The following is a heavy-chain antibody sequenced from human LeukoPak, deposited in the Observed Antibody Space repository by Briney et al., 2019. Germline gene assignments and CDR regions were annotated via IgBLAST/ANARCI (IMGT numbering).Heavy chain of an antibody. J-gene: IGHJ3*02. CDR1: GGSISSSSYY. D-gene: IGHD3-22*01. Sequence: TSETLSLTCTVSGGSISSSSYYWGWIRQPPGKGLEWIGSIYYSGSTYYNPSLKSRVTISVDTSKNQFSLKLSSVTAADTAVYYCARVARYMIVVARGAFDIWGQGTMVTVSS. CDR3: ARVARYMIVVARGAFDI. V-gene: IGHV4-39*07. CDR2: IYYSGST.